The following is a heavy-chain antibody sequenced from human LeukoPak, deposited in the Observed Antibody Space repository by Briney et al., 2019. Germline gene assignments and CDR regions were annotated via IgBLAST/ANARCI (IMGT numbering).Heavy chain of an antibody. J-gene: IGHJ3*02. CDR2: ISSSGSTI. CDR3: ARPGPTAPYDRHDAFDI. V-gene: IGHV3-48*03. D-gene: IGHD4-17*01. Sequence: GGSLRLSCAASGFTFSSYEMNWVRQAPGKGLEWVSYISSSGSTIYYADSVKGRFTISRDNAKNSLYLQMNSLRAEDTAVYYCARPGPTAPYDRHDAFDIWGQGTMVTVSS. CDR1: GFTFSSYE.